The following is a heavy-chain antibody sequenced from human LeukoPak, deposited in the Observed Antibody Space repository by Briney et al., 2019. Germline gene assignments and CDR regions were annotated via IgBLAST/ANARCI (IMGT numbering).Heavy chain of an antibody. V-gene: IGHV3-30-3*01. Sequence: GGSLRLSCAASGFTFSSYAMHWVRQAPGKGLEWVAVISYDGSNKYYADSVKGRFTISRDNSKNTLYLQMNSLRAEDTAVYYCAKTFANWTLDYWGQGTLVTVSS. CDR1: GFTFSSYA. J-gene: IGHJ4*02. D-gene: IGHD1-1*01. CDR3: AKTFANWTLDY. CDR2: ISYDGSNK.